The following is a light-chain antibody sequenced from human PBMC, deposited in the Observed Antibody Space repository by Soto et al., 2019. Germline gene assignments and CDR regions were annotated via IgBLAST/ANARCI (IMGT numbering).Light chain of an antibody. CDR1: SSDVGGYNY. V-gene: IGLV2-8*01. Sequence: QSVLTQPPSASGSPGQSVTISCTGSSSDVGGYNYVSWYQHHPGKAPKFMIYDVSKRPSGVPDRFSGSKSGKTASLTVSGLQAEDEANYYFSSYAGSNNLVFGGGTQLTVL. CDR3: SSYAGSNNLV. CDR2: DVS. J-gene: IGLJ7*01.